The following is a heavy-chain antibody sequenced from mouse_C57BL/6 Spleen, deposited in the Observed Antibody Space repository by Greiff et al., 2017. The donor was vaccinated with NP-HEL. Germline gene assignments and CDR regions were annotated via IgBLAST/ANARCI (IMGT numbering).Heavy chain of an antibody. CDR2: IDPSDSDT. CDR3: ATDYHSSSYPGYFDV. V-gene: IGHV1-52*01. Sequence: QVQLQQPGAELVRPGSSVKLSCKASGYTFTSYWMHWVKQRPIQGLEWIGNIDPSDSDTHYNQKFKDKATLTVDKSSSTAYMQLSSLTSEDSAVYYCATDYHSSSYPGYFDVWGTGTTVTVSS. D-gene: IGHD1-1*01. CDR1: GYTFTSYW. J-gene: IGHJ1*03.